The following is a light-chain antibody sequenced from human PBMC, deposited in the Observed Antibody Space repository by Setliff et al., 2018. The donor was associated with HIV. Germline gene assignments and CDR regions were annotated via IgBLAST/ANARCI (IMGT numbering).Light chain of an antibody. V-gene: IGLV2-14*03. CDR2: DVT. CDR1: SSEVGGYNY. Sequence: QSVLAQPASVSGSPGQSITISCTGTSSEVGGYNYVSWYQQHPGKAPKLMIYDVTNRPSGVSNRFSGSNSGNTASLTISGLQAEDEADYYCSSYTSNNSGVFGTGTKVTVL. J-gene: IGLJ1*01. CDR3: SSYTSNNSGV.